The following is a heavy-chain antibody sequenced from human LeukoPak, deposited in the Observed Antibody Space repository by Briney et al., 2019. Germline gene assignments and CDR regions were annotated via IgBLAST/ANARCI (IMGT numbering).Heavy chain of an antibody. CDR3: ANLLSTPGWFNP. CDR2: INHSGST. J-gene: IGHJ5*02. CDR1: GGSFSGYY. V-gene: IGHV4-34*01. D-gene: IGHD2-2*01. Sequence: KPSETLSLTCAVYGGSFSGYYWIWIRQPPGKGLEWIGEINHSGSTNYNPSLKSRVTISVDTSKNQFSLKLSSVTAADTAVYYCANLLSTPGWFNPWGQGTLVTVSS.